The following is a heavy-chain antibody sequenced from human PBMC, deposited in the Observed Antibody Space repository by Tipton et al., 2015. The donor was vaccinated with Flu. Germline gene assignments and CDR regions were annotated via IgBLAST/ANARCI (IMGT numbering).Heavy chain of an antibody. D-gene: IGHD4-11*01. V-gene: IGHV4-38-2*01. CDR3: ARRDYSNYVSQPKNWFDL. CDR1: VYPVADDYF. Sequence: TLSLTCSVSVYPVADDYFWGWIRQPPGKGLEWIGQISRGGATYYNSSLQSRATISVDSSRNRFSLKVKSVTAADTATYYCARRDYSNYVSQPKNWFDLWGQGILVTVSS. J-gene: IGHJ5*02. CDR2: ISRGGAT.